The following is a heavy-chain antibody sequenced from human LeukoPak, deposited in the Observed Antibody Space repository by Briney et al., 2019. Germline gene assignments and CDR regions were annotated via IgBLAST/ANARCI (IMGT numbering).Heavy chain of an antibody. Sequence: GGSLRLSCAASGFTFSSYAMHWVRQAPGKGLEWVAVISYDGSNKYYADSVKGRFTISRDNSKNTLYLQMNSLRAEDTAVYYCARTQCSGGSCYYGAFDIWGQGTMVTVSS. J-gene: IGHJ3*02. V-gene: IGHV3-30*04. CDR3: ARTQCSGGSCYYGAFDI. D-gene: IGHD2-15*01. CDR2: ISYDGSNK. CDR1: GFTFSSYA.